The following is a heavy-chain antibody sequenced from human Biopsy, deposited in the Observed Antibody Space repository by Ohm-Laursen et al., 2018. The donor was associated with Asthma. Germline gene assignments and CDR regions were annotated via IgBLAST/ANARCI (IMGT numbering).Heavy chain of an antibody. CDR2: IYSGGTS. D-gene: IGHD3-22*01. J-gene: IGHJ4*02. CDR3: ARGDSSNWSHYYFDY. V-gene: IGHV3-53*01. CDR1: GFSFRNSN. Sequence: GSLRLSCTASGFSFRNSNINWARQAPGKGLEWVSVIYSGGTSHTADSVRGRFTISRDYSKNTLYLQMHSLRAEDTAVYYCARGDSSNWSHYYFDYWGQGTLVTVSS.